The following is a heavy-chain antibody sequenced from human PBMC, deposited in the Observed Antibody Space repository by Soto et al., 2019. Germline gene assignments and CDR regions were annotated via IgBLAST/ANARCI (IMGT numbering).Heavy chain of an antibody. V-gene: IGHV1-18*01. CDR3: ARDPYSGSYTPYYYYGMDV. Sequence: QVQLVQSGAEVKKPGASVKVSCKASGYTFTSYGISWVRQAPGQGLEWMGWISAYNGNTNYAQKLQGRVTMTTDTSTSTASMELRSLRSDDTDVYYCARDPYSGSYTPYYYYGMDVWGQGTTVTVSS. D-gene: IGHD1-26*01. CDR2: ISAYNGNT. J-gene: IGHJ6*02. CDR1: GYTFTSYG.